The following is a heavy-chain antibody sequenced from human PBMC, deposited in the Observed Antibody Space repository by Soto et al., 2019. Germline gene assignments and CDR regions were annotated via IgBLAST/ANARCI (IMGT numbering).Heavy chain of an antibody. J-gene: IGHJ4*02. CDR3: ARGSTIVATPY. V-gene: IGHV1-69*01. D-gene: IGHD5-12*01. CDR2: IIPIFGTA. Sequence: ASRGGFGSSARSSVRQARGEGLEWMGGIIPIFGTANYAQKFQGRVTITADESTSTAYKELSSLRSEDMAVDYCARGSTIVATPYRGQGSLVTGSS. CDR1: RGGFGSSA.